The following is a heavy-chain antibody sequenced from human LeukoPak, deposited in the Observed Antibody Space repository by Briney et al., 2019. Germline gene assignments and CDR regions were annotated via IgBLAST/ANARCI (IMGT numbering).Heavy chain of an antibody. CDR1: GFTFSSYS. CDR2: ISSGSTYM. J-gene: IGHJ3*02. Sequence: PGGSLRLSCAASGFTFSSYSMYWVRQAPGKGLEWVSSISSGSTYMYYADSVKGRFTISRDNAQNSMYLQMNSLRAEDTAVYYCGRVGGRSKAAKGDAFDIWGQGTMVTVSS. D-gene: IGHD6-6*01. CDR3: GRVGGRSKAAKGDAFDI. V-gene: IGHV3-21*01.